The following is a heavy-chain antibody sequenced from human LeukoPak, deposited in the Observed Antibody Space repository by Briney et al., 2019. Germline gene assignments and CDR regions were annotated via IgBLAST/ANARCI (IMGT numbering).Heavy chain of an antibody. J-gene: IGHJ4*02. CDR2: ISGDGFST. CDR3: AKDGPSSYYVSGAVHYFDY. CDR1: GFTFSSYA. Sequence: GGSLRPSCAASGFTFSSYAMSWVRQAPGKGLEWVSLISGDGFSTYYADSVKGRFTISRDNSKNSLYLQMNSLTTEDTALYYCAKDGPSSYYVSGAVHYFDYWGQGTLVTVSS. V-gene: IGHV3-43*02. D-gene: IGHD3-10*01.